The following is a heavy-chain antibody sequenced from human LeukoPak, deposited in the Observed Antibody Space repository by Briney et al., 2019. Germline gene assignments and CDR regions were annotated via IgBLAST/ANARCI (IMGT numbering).Heavy chain of an antibody. Sequence: PGGSLRLSCEASGFTVSSNYMSWVRQAPGKGLEWVSGNSGSGTTYYADSVKGRFTISRDNAKNSLYLQMNSLRAEDTAVYYCARESSVVRGVITDFDYWGQGTLVTVSS. D-gene: IGHD3-10*01. J-gene: IGHJ4*02. V-gene: IGHV3-53*01. CDR3: ARESSVVRGVITDFDY. CDR1: GFTVSSNY. CDR2: NSGSGTT.